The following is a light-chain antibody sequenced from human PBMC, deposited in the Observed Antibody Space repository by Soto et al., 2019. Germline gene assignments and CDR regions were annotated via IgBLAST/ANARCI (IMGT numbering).Light chain of an antibody. V-gene: IGKV3-20*01. Sequence: EIVLTQSPGILSLSPGERATLSCRASQSVGSSYLAWYQQKPGQAPRLLIFGASSRATGIPDRFSGSGSGTDFTLTISRLEPEDFAVYYCQQYGSSKTFGQGTKLEIK. CDR2: GAS. CDR3: QQYGSSKT. CDR1: QSVGSSY. J-gene: IGKJ2*01.